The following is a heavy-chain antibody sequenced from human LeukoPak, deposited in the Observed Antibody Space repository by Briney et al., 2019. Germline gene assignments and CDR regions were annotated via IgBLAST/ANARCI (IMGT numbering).Heavy chain of an antibody. Sequence: SETLSLTCTGSGGSISSYYWSWIRQPPGKGLEGIGYIYSSGSTNYNPSLKSRVTISVDTSKNQFSLKLSSVTAADTAVYYCARLALQEVGTSQTYYLDYWGQGTLVTVSS. D-gene: IGHD1-26*01. CDR3: ARLALQEVGTSQTYYLDY. V-gene: IGHV4-59*01. CDR2: IYSSGST. J-gene: IGHJ4*02. CDR1: GGSISSYY.